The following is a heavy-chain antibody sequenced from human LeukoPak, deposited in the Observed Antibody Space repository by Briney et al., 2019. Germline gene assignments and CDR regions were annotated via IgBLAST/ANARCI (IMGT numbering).Heavy chain of an antibody. CDR2: ISGSGGTT. J-gene: IGHJ4*02. CDR1: GFTFSNYY. Sequence: PGGSLRLSCAASGFTFSNYYMSWVRQAPGKGLEWVSAISGSGGTTYYADSVKGRFTISRDNSKNTLFLQMNSLRAEDTAVYYCAKSKFQLLYLDYWGQGTLVTVSS. D-gene: IGHD2-2*02. V-gene: IGHV3-23*01. CDR3: AKSKFQLLYLDY.